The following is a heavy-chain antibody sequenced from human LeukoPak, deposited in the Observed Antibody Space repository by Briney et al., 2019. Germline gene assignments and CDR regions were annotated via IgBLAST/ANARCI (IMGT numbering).Heavy chain of an antibody. J-gene: IGHJ4*02. CDR2: ISGDGGGT. Sequence: GGSLRLSCAASGFTFDDYAMHWVRQAPGKGLEWVSFISGDGGGTYYADSVKGRFTISRDNSKNSLYLQMNSLRTEDTALYYCAKVCSGSGCLDYWGQGTLVTVSS. D-gene: IGHD2-15*01. CDR1: GFTFDDYA. V-gene: IGHV3-43*02. CDR3: AKVCSGSGCLDY.